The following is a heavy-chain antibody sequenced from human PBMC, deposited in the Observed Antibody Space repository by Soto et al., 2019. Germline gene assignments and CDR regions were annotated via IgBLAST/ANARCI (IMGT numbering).Heavy chain of an antibody. V-gene: IGHV3-74*01. D-gene: IGHD3-3*01. J-gene: IGHJ6*04. Sequence: GWSLRLSCAASGFTFSSYWMHLVRQAPGKGLVWVSRINSDGSSTSYADSVKGRFTISRDNAKNTLYLQINSLRAEETAVYYCASSDYDFWSGLDYGIEVWGKGTKVTDS. CDR1: GFTFSSYW. CDR3: ASSDYDFWSGLDYGIEV. CDR2: INSDGSST.